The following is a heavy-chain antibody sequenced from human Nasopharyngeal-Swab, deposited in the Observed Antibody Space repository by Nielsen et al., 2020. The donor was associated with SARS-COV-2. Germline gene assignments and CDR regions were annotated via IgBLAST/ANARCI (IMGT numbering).Heavy chain of an antibody. Sequence: GESLKISCAASGFTFSVYYMSWIRQAPGKGLEWVSYISSSGSTIYYADSVKGRFTISRDNAKNSLYLQMNSLRAEDTAVYYCAREGRYYDYVWGSYRPGGFDYWGQGTLVTVSS. CDR2: ISSSGSTI. J-gene: IGHJ4*02. CDR3: AREGRYYDYVWGSYRPGGFDY. V-gene: IGHV3-11*01. D-gene: IGHD3-16*02. CDR1: GFTFSVYY.